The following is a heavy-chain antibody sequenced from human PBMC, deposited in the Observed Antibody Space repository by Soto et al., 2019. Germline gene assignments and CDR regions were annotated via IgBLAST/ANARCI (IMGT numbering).Heavy chain of an antibody. CDR2: ISGSGGST. J-gene: IGHJ6*02. CDR1: GFTFSSYA. Sequence: LRLSCAASGFTFSSYAMSWVRQAPGEGLEWVSAISGSGGSTYYADSVKGRFTISRDNSKNTLYLQMNSLRAEDTAVYYCAKVGLSGEQLLRAYYYVMDVWGQGTTDTVSS. V-gene: IGHV3-23*01. CDR3: AKVGLSGEQLLRAYYYVMDV. D-gene: IGHD5-12*01.